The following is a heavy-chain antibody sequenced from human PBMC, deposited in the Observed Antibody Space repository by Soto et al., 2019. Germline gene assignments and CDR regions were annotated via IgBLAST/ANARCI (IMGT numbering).Heavy chain of an antibody. D-gene: IGHD2-2*01. CDR3: ARGDCRSPSCYAGDLFDP. V-gene: IGHV1-18*01. CDR2: ISAYTGNT. CDR1: DYTFTSYG. Sequence: QVQLVQSGAEVKKPGASVKVSCKASDYTFTSYGINWVRQAPGQGLEWMGWISAYTGNTNYAQNLQGRVTMTADTSTGTAYMELRSLTSDDTAVYYCARGDCRSPSCYAGDLFDPWGQGTVVTVSS. J-gene: IGHJ5*02.